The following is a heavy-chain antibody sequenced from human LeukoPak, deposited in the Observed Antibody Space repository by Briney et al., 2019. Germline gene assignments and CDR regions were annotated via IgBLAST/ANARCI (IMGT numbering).Heavy chain of an antibody. D-gene: IGHD2-2*01. CDR1: GYTFTSYG. CDR3: ARDGGGVSSSSTSCIEVNWFDP. J-gene: IGHJ5*02. CDR2: ISAYNGNT. Sequence: ASVKVSCKASGYTFTSYGISWVRQAPGQGLEWMGWISAYNGNTNYAQKLQGRVTMTTDTSTSTAYMGLRSLRSDDTAVYYCARDGGGVSSSSTSCIEVNWFDPWGQGTLVTVSS. V-gene: IGHV1-18*01.